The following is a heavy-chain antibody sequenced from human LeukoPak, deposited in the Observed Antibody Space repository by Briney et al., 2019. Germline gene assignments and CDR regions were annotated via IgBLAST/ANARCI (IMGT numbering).Heavy chain of an antibody. V-gene: IGHV3-30*03. CDR2: ISYDGSNK. D-gene: IGHD2-2*02. CDR1: GFTFDDYG. CDR3: ARDLYGSIDY. Sequence: GGSLRLSCAASGFTFDDYGMHWVRQAPGKGLEWVAVISYDGSNKYYADSVKGRFTISRDNSKNTLYLQMNSLRAEDTAVYYCARDLYGSIDYWGQGTLVTVSS. J-gene: IGHJ4*02.